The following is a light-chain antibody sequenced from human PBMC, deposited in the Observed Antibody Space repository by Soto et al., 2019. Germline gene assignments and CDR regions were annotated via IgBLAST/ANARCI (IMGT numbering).Light chain of an antibody. CDR2: EGS. V-gene: IGLV2-23*01. Sequence: QSVLTQPASVSGSPGQSITISCTGTSSDVGSYNLVSWYQQHPGKAPKLMIYEGSKRPSGVSNRFSGSKSGNTASLTISGLQAEDEADYYCCSYAGSRTNYVFGNGTKLTVL. CDR1: SSDVGSYNL. CDR3: CSYAGSRTNYV. J-gene: IGLJ1*01.